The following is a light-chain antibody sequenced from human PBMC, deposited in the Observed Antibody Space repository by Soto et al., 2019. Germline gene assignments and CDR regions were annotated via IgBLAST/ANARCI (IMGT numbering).Light chain of an antibody. CDR1: SSDVGAYNY. CDR2: DVS. CDR3: NSFAGSAQEV. Sequence: QSALAQPPSASGSPGQSVTISCTGTSSDVGAYNYVSWYHQHPGKAPKLIIFDVSQRPSGVPARFSGSKSGNTASLTVSGLQAEDESVCYCNSFAGSAQEVFGGGAEMTVL. J-gene: IGLJ3*02. V-gene: IGLV2-8*01.